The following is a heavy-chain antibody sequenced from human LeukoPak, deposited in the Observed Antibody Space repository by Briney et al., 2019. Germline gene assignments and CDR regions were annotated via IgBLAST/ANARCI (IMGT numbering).Heavy chain of an antibody. V-gene: IGHV4-59*01. CDR1: GGSISSYI. Sequence: PSETLSLTCTISGGSISSYIWSWIRQPPGKGLEWIGHIYYSGSTHYNPSLKSRVTMSLDTSKNQLSLKVTSVTAADTALYYCARGCCTSAACYPGGVWFDPWGQGTLATVSS. CDR3: ARGCCTSAACYPGGVWFDP. J-gene: IGHJ5*02. CDR2: IYYSGST. D-gene: IGHD2-8*01.